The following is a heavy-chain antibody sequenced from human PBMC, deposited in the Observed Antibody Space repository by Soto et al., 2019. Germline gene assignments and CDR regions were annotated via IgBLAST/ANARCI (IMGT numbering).Heavy chain of an antibody. CDR1: GGSISSYY. V-gene: IGHV4-59*08. CDR3: ASTIDRYGYFHY. D-gene: IGHD5-18*01. CDR2: IYYSGST. J-gene: IGHJ4*02. Sequence: QVQLQESGPGLVKPSETLSLTCTVSGGSISSYYWSWIRQPPGKGLGWSGYIYYSGSTNYNPSLKRRVTISVDTSKPLLSLKLSSVTHADTAVYYCASTIDRYGYFHYWGQGTLVTVSS.